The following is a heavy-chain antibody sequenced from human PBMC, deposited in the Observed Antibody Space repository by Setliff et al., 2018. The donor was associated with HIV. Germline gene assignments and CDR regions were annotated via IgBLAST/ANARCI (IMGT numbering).Heavy chain of an antibody. CDR3: ARGAPAVPPALSPPHSYNWFDP. J-gene: IGHJ5*02. CDR1: GFTFSDDK. D-gene: IGHD3-16*02. Sequence: GGSLRLSCAASGFTFSDDKMNWVRQAPGEGLEWVSSISGTGGFTAYADSVKGRFIISRDNTKNTLYFEMHSLRTEDTAVYFCARGAPAVPPALSPPHSYNWFDPWGQGTVVTVSS. CDR2: ISGTGGFT. V-gene: IGHV3-21*01.